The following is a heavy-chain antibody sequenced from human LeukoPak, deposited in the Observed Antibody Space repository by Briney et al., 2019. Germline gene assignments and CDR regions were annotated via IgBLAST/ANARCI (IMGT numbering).Heavy chain of an antibody. Sequence: GGSLRLSCTASGFTFGDYAMSWVRQAPGKGLEWVGFIRSKAYGGTTEYAASVKGRFTISRDDSKSIAYLQMNSLKTEDTAVYYCTRGTYSSSWREFGYWGQGTLVTVSS. CDR2: IRSKAYGGTT. V-gene: IGHV3-49*04. J-gene: IGHJ4*02. CDR3: TRGTYSSSWREFGY. D-gene: IGHD6-13*01. CDR1: GFTFGDYA.